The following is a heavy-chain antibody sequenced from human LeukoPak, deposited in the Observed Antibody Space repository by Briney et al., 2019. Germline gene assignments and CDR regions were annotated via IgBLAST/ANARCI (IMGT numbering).Heavy chain of an antibody. V-gene: IGHV3-15*01. CDR2: IRGKSDGGTT. CDR3: TTDMELITMVRGVFDY. D-gene: IGHD3-10*01. CDR1: AFTFSNAW. J-gene: IGHJ4*02. Sequence: PGGSLRLSCAASAFTFSNAWMSWVRQAPGKGLEWVGRIRGKSDGGTTDYAAPVKGRFTISRDDSKNTLYLQMNSLKTEDTAVYYCTTDMELITMVRGVFDYWGQGTLVTVSS.